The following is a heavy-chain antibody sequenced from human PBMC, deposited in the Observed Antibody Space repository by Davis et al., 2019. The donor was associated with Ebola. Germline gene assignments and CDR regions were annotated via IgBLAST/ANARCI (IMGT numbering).Heavy chain of an antibody. CDR2: IRSKANNYAT. D-gene: IGHD4-23*01. CDR3: TSTVVTSGSDY. Sequence: GESLKISCAASGFTFSGSAMHWVRQASGKGLEWVGRIRSKANNYATAYAASVKGRFTIPRDDSKNTAYLQMNSLKTEDTAVYYCTSTVVTSGSDYWGQGTLVTVSS. V-gene: IGHV3-73*01. CDR1: GFTFSGSA. J-gene: IGHJ4*02.